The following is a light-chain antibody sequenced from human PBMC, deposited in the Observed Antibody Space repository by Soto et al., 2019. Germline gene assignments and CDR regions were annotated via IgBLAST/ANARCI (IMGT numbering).Light chain of an antibody. CDR2: AAS. Sequence: DIQMTQSPSSLSASVGDRVTITCRASQSISSYLNWYQQKPGKAPKLLIYAASSLQSGVPSRFSGSGSGTDFTLTISSLQPEDFATYYCQQSYSTPGPTFGPGTKVDIK. V-gene: IGKV1-39*01. CDR3: QQSYSTPGPT. CDR1: QSISSY. J-gene: IGKJ3*01.